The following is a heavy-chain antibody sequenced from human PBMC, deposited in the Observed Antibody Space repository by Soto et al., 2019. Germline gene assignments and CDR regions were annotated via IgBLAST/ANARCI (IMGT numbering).Heavy chain of an antibody. Sequence: EVQLVESGGGLVQPGGSLRLSCAASGFTFSSYDMHRVRQATGKGLEWVSAIGTAGDTYYPGSVKGRFTISRENANNSLYLKMNSLRAGDTAVYYCAREPYGGNSGAFDIWGQGTMVTVSS. V-gene: IGHV3-13*04. CDR2: IGTAGDT. CDR3: AREPYGGNSGAFDI. D-gene: IGHD4-17*01. CDR1: GFTFSSYD. J-gene: IGHJ3*02.